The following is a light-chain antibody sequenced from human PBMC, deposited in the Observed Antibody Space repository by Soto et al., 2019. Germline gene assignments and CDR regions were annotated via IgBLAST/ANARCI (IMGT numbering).Light chain of an antibody. CDR2: GAS. V-gene: IGKV3-15*01. Sequence: EIVMTQSPATLSVSPGERATLSCRASQSVGRNLAWYQQKPGQAPRLLIYGASTRATGIPARFSGSGSGTEFTLTISSLQSEDFAFYYCQQYNNWPYTFGQGTKLEIK. CDR1: QSVGRN. CDR3: QQYNNWPYT. J-gene: IGKJ2*01.